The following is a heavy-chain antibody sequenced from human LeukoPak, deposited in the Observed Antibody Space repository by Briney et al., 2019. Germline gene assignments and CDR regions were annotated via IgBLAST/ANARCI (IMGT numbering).Heavy chain of an antibody. V-gene: IGHV3-48*01. CDR2: ISSGSSTI. Sequence: GGPLRLSCAASGFTFSSYSMNWVRQAPGKGLEWVSYISSGSSTIYYADSVRGRFTISRDNAKNSLYLQMNSLRAEDTAVYYCARGESSGWSPWFDPWGQGTLVTVSS. J-gene: IGHJ5*02. CDR3: ARGESSGWSPWFDP. CDR1: GFTFSSYS. D-gene: IGHD6-19*01.